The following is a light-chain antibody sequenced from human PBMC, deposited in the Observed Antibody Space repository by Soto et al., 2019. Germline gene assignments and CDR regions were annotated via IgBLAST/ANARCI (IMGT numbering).Light chain of an antibody. V-gene: IGKV3-11*01. CDR3: QQRSGRLT. CDR2: DAV. Sequence: ESVLTQSPVTLSLSPGERATLSCRASQTVHNYLAWYQQKPGQVPRLLIYDAVRRATGIPDRFSGSVSGTDFTLTINSLEPEDFAVYYCQQRSGRLTFGGGTRVDLK. J-gene: IGKJ4*01. CDR1: QTVHNY.